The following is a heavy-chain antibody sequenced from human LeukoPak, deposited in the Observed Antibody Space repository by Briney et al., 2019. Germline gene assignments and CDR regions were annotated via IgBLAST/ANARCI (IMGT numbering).Heavy chain of an antibody. J-gene: IGHJ6*02. V-gene: IGHV1-69*04. CDR3: ARSGVVPAARAYYYYGMDV. CDR1: GGTFSSYA. D-gene: IGHD2-2*01. CDR2: IIPIFGIA. Sequence: ASVKVSCKASGGTFSSYAISWVRQAPGQGLEWMGRIIPIFGIANYAQKFQGRVTITADKSTNTAYMELSSLRSEDTAVYYCARSGVVPAARAYYYYGMDVWGQGTTVTVSS.